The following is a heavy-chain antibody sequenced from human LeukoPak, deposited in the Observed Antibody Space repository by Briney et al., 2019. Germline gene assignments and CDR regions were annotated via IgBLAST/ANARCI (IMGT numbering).Heavy chain of an antibody. J-gene: IGHJ4*02. V-gene: IGHV1-24*01. CDR3: AQNYCSSTSCYKN. Sequence: ASVKVSCKVSGYTLTELSMHWVRQAPGKGLEWMGGFDPEDGETIYAQKLQGRVTMTTDTSTSTAYMELRSLRSDDTAVYYCAQNYCSSTSCYKNWGQGTLVTVSS. CDR2: FDPEDGET. D-gene: IGHD2-2*02. CDR1: GYTLTELS.